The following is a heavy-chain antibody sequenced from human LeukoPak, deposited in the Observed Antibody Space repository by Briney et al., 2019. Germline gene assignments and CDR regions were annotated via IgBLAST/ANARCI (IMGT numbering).Heavy chain of an antibody. Sequence: KTSETLSLTCTVSGGSISSGSYYWSWIRQPAGKGLEWIGRIYTSGSTNYNPSLKSRVTISEDTSKNQFSLKLNSVTAADTAVYYCARVPARRVVTTPTYFDSWGQGTLVTVSS. CDR1: GGSISSGSYY. J-gene: IGHJ4*02. D-gene: IGHD2-21*02. V-gene: IGHV4-61*02. CDR3: ARVPARRVVTTPTYFDS. CDR2: IYTSGST.